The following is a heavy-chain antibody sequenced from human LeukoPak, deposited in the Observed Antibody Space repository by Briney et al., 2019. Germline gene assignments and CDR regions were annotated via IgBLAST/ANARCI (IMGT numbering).Heavy chain of an antibody. V-gene: IGHV3-7*01. CDR2: IKTDGSEK. Sequence: GGSLRPSCEASGFTFSSYWMSWVRQAPGKGLEWVANIKTDGSEKYYVDSVKGRFTISRDNAKNTLYLQMNSLRAEDTAVYYCARGYSSGLHFDYWGQGTLVTVSS. D-gene: IGHD6-19*01. J-gene: IGHJ4*02. CDR3: ARGYSSGLHFDY. CDR1: GFTFSSYW.